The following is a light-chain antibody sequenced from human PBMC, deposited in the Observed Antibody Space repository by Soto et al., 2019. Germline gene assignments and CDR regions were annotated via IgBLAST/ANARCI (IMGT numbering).Light chain of an antibody. CDR2: HVS. V-gene: IGLV2-14*03. CDR1: SSDFGGYNY. CDR3: TSFTSDNLYV. Sequence: QSALTQPASESGSPGQSITISCTGTSSDFGGYNYVSWYQQYPGRVPTLLIYHVSNRPSGVSTRFSGSNSGSTASLTISGLQAEDDADYFCTSFTSDNLYVFGTGSKGTVL. J-gene: IGLJ1*01.